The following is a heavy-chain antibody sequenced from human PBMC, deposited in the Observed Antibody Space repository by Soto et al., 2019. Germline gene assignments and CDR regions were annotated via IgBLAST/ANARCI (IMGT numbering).Heavy chain of an antibody. CDR3: AKASGSGGSHTPVYSYYGMDI. J-gene: IGHJ6*02. D-gene: IGHD1-26*01. CDR2: ISGSGDST. V-gene: IGHV3-23*01. CDR1: TFTFSSYA. Sequence: GGSLRLSCVASTFTFSSYAMSWVRQAPGKGLEWVSSISGSGDSTFHAESVKGRFTISRDNSKDTLYLLMNSLTAEDTAVYYCAKASGSGGSHTPVYSYYGMDIWGQGTTVTGSS.